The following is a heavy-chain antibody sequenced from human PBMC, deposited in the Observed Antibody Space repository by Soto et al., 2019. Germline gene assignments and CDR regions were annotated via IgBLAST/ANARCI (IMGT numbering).Heavy chain of an antibody. J-gene: IGHJ4*02. CDR3: AKEGLYKTLDY. CDR2: ISYDGNNK. CDR1: GFTFKSSG. V-gene: IGHV3-30*18. Sequence: ESGGGVVQPGRSLRLSCAASGFTFKSSGMHWVRQAPGKGLEWVAVISYDGNNKYYADSVKGRFTISRDIPKNTLYLQLNSLRAEDTAVYYCAKEGLYKTLDYWGQGTLVTVSS. D-gene: IGHD1-1*01.